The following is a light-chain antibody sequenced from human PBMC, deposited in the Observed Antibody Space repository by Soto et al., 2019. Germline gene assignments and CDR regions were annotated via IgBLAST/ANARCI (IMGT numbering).Light chain of an antibody. Sequence: QSVLTQPPSVSGAPGQRVTISCTGSSSNIGAGYDVHWYQQLPGTAPKLLIYGNSNRPSGVPDLFSGSKSGTSASLAITGLQAEDEADYYGQSSDSSLSGVVFGGGTKLTVL. CDR3: QSSDSSLSGVV. J-gene: IGLJ2*01. V-gene: IGLV1-40*01. CDR2: GNS. CDR1: SSNIGAGYD.